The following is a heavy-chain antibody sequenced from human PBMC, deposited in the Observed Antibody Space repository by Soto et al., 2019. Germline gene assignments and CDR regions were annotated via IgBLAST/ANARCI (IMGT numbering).Heavy chain of an antibody. V-gene: IGHV1-18*01. D-gene: IGHD6-13*01. CDR2: ISGYNGKT. Sequence: QVQLVQSGAEVKNPGASVKVSCKASGYSFTSYGISWVRQAPGQGLEWMGWISGYNGKTNYAQKFQDRVTMTTDTATTTAYMDLRRLRSGDTAVYYCARDRSKSEYWGQGTLVSVSS. J-gene: IGHJ4*02. CDR3: ARDRSKSEY. CDR1: GYSFTSYG.